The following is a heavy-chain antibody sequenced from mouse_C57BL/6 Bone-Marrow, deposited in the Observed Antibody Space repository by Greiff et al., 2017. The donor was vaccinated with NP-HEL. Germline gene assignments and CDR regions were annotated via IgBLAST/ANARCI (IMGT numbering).Heavy chain of an antibody. CDR1: GYTFTSYW. CDR3: AKDYGSSYPFDY. D-gene: IGHD1-1*01. CDR2: IDPSDSYT. V-gene: IGHV1-59*01. J-gene: IGHJ2*01. Sequence: QVQLQQPGAELVRPGTSVKLSCKASGYTFTSYWMHWVKQRPGQGLEWIGVIDPSDSYTNYNQKFKGKATLTVDTSSSTAYMQLSSLTSEDSAVYYCAKDYGSSYPFDYWGQGTTLTVSS.